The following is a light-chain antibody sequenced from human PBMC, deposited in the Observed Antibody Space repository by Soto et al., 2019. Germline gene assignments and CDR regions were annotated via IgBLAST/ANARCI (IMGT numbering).Light chain of an antibody. CDR3: LQHKSYPRT. V-gene: IGKV1-5*03. Sequence: DIQMTQSPSTLSASVGDRVTITYRASQSTSSYLAWYQQKQGKAPKLLIYQASSLENGVPSRFRGSGSGTEFTLTISRLQPEDFETYYCLQHKSYPRTFGQGTKVDIK. CDR1: QSTSSY. CDR2: QAS. J-gene: IGKJ1*01.